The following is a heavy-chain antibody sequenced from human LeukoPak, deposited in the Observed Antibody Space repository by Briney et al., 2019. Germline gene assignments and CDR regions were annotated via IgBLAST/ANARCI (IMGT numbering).Heavy chain of an antibody. V-gene: IGHV4-38-2*01. Sequence: PSETLSLTCAVSGYSISSGYYWGWIRQPPGKGLEWIGSISHSGSTYYNPSLTSRVTISVDTSKNQFSLKLSSVTASDTAVYYCARRYFPRYFDYWGQGTLDTVSS. D-gene: IGHD3-9*01. CDR1: GYSISSGYY. CDR3: ARRYFPRYFDY. CDR2: ISHSGST. J-gene: IGHJ4*02.